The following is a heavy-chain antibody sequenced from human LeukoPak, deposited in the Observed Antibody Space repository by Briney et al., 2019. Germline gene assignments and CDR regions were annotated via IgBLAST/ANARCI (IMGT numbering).Heavy chain of an antibody. CDR1: GFTFSSYA. CDR2: ISAGASTT. V-gene: IGHV3-23*01. D-gene: IGHD4-17*01. Sequence: GGSLRLSCAASGFTFSSYAMGWVRQAPGKGLEWVSIISAGASTTYYADSVKGRFTISRDNFKNMMYLQMNSLRAEDTAVYYCAKGRTTVTTIPDYWGQGTLVTVSS. CDR3: AKGRTTVTTIPDY. J-gene: IGHJ4*02.